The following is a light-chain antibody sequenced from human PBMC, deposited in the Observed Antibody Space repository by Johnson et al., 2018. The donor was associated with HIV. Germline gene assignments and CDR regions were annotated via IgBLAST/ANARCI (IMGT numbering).Light chain of an antibody. Sequence: QSVLTQPHSVSAAPGQKVTISCSGSSSNIGNSYVCWYQQLPGTAPKLLIYENDKRPSGIPDRFSGSKSGTSATLDITGLQTGDEADYYCGTWDSSLSAGGVFGTGTKVTVL. CDR1: SSNIGNSY. CDR2: END. J-gene: IGLJ1*01. V-gene: IGLV1-51*02. CDR3: GTWDSSLSAGGV.